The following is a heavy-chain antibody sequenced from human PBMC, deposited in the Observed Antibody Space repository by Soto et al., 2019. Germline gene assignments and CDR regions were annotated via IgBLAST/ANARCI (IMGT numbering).Heavy chain of an antibody. V-gene: IGHV6-1*01. CDR3: ARGNALDV. Sequence: QGQLQQSGPGLVKPSQTLSLTCAISGDSVSSDITSWNLIRQSPSSGLEWLGRTYYRSKWFHDYAASVKSRITINPDTSKNQFSLELNSMTPEDTAVYYCARGNALDVWGQGTVVTVSS. CDR2: TYYRSKWFH. D-gene: IGHD3-10*01. J-gene: IGHJ3*01. CDR1: GDSVSSDITS.